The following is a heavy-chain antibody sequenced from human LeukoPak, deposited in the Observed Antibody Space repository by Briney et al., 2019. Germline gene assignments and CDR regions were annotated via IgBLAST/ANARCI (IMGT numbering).Heavy chain of an antibody. J-gene: IGHJ4*02. V-gene: IGHV4-4*07. D-gene: IGHD3-3*01. CDR1: GGSISSYY. CDR3: AREEFGVVID. CDR2: ISTSGNT. Sequence: SETLSLTCSVSGGSISSYYWSWIRQPAGKGLESIGRISTSGNTNYNPSLKSRVTMSVDTSKNQFSLKLSSVTAADTAVYYCAREEFGVVIDWGQGTLVTVSS.